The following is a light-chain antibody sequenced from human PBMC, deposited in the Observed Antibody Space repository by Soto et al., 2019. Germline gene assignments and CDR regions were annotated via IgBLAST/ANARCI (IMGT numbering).Light chain of an antibody. V-gene: IGKV3-20*01. Sequence: EIVLTQSPGTLSLSPGERATLSCRASQSVSSSYLDWYQQKPGQAPRLLIYGASSRATGIPDRFSGSGSGTDFTLTISRLEPADFAVYYGQQFGASSRTFGQGTKVEIK. CDR2: GAS. CDR3: QQFGASSRT. CDR1: QSVSSSY. J-gene: IGKJ1*01.